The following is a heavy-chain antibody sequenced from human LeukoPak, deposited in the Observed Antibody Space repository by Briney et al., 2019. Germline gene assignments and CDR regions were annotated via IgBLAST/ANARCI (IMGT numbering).Heavy chain of an antibody. CDR2: INPNSGGT. D-gene: IGHD3-10*01. CDR3: AREDYYGSGSYSTFDY. V-gene: IGHV1-2*04. CDR1: GYTFTGYY. J-gene: IGHJ4*02. Sequence: ASVKVSCKASGYTFTGYYMHWVRQAPGQGLEWMGWINPNSGGTNYAQKFQGWVTMTRDTSISTAYMELSRLRSDDTAVYYCAREDYYGSGSYSTFDYWGQGTLVTVSS.